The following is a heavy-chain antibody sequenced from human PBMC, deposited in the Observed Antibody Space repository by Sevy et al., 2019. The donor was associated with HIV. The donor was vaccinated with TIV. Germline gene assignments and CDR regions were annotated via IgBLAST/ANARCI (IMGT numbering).Heavy chain of an antibody. CDR3: AREGCTKPHDY. CDR2: LSFGCGEI. J-gene: IGHJ4*02. Sequence: GGSLILSCAASGFTFSKYSMSWVRQPPGKGLEWVSTLSFGCGEINYADSVKGRFTISRDNSKGSVYLQMNNLRPEDTAVYYCAREGCTKPHDYWGQGTLVTVSS. CDR1: GFTFSKYS. D-gene: IGHD2-8*01. V-gene: IGHV3-23*01.